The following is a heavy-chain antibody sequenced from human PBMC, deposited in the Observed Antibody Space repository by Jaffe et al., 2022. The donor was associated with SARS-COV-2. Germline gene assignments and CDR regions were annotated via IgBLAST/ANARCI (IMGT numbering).Heavy chain of an antibody. J-gene: IGHJ4*02. D-gene: IGHD4-17*01. CDR3: ATHNGPMVTTGWRY. CDR2: ISATGGTT. V-gene: IGHV3-23*01. CDR1: EFIFNNYA. Sequence: EVQVLESGGGLVQPGGSLRLSCAASEFIFNNYAMSWVRQAPGKGLEWVSVISATGGTTYYADSVKGRFTISRDNSKNTLYVQMNSLRAEDTAVYYCATHNGPMVTTGWRYWGQGTLVTVSS.